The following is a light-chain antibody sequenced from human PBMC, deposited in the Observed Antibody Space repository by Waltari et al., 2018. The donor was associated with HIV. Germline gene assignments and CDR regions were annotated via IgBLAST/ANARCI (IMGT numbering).Light chain of an antibody. CDR1: SSCVGGYTY. CDR2: DLS. Sequence: QSALTQPASASGSPGQSLTISCTGTSSCVGGYTYFSWYQQHPGTAPKLMIYDLSNRPSGVSNRFSGAKSGNTASLTISGLQAEDEADYYCSSYTSNITRVFGGGTKLTVL. V-gene: IGLV2-14*03. J-gene: IGLJ3*02. CDR3: SSYTSNITRV.